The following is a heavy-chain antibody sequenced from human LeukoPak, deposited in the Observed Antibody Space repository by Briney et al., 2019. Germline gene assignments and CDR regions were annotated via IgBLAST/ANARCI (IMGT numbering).Heavy chain of an antibody. V-gene: IGHV1-18*01. D-gene: IGHD2-21*01. J-gene: IGHJ4*02. CDR2: ISAYNGNT. CDR3: ARDPDIPLNY. CDR1: GGTFSSYA. Sequence: ASVKVSCKASGGTFSSYAISWVRQAPGQGLEWMGWISAYNGNTNYAQKLQGRVTMTTDTSTSTAYMELRSLRSDDTAVYYCARDPDIPLNYWGQGTLVTVSS.